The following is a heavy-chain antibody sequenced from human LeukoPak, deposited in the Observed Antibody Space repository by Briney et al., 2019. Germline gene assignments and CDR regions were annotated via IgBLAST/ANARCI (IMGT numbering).Heavy chain of an antibody. CDR2: IYYSGNT. V-gene: IGHV4-59*01. CDR3: ARDTRDAFDI. J-gene: IGHJ3*02. Sequence: SETLSLTCTVSGGSISSYYWSWIRQPPGKGLEWIGYIYYSGNTDYNPSLKSRVTISLDTSKNQFSLKLRSVTAADTAVYYCARDTRDAFDIWGQGTMVTVSS. CDR1: GGSISSYY.